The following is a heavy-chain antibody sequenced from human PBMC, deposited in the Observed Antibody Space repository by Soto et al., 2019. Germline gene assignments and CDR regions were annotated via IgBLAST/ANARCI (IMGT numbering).Heavy chain of an antibody. D-gene: IGHD1-20*01. CDR1: GGSIISSNW. CDR2: IYHIVIT. V-gene: IGHV4-4*02. CDR3: ARAIAITGIDY. Sequence: PSEALCLAGAVSGGSIISSNWLSWGRQPPWKWLEWIGEIYHIVITNYNPSLNSLVTISVYKSKNQFSLKLSAVTAADTAVYYCARAIAITGIDYWGQGTLVTVSS. J-gene: IGHJ4*02.